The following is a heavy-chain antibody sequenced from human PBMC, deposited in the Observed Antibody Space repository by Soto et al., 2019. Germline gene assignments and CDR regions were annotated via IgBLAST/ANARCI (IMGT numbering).Heavy chain of an antibody. CDR3: AKDDVLRYFDWLPLLDY. CDR2: ISGSGGST. Sequence: GGSLRLSCAASGFTFSSYAMSWVRQAPGKGLEWVSAISGSGGSTYYADSVKGRFTISRDNSKNTLYLQMNSLRAEDTAVYYCAKDDVLRYFDWLPLLDYWGQGTLVTVSS. V-gene: IGHV3-23*01. D-gene: IGHD3-9*01. J-gene: IGHJ4*02. CDR1: GFTFSSYA.